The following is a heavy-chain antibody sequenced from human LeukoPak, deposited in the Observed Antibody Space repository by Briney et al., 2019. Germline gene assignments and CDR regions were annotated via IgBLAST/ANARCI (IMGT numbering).Heavy chain of an antibody. CDR2: ISPHNDGK. CDR3: ARDHPGPEFIDY. V-gene: IGHV1-2*02. Sequence: GASVKLSCKSSGYTFSDYYIHWVRQTPEQGLEWMAWISPHNDGKHYAQTFQGRVTMTLDTPTSTVHLELNSLTSDDAPVYYCARDHPGPEFIDYWGQGTLVTVSS. J-gene: IGHJ4*02. CDR1: GYTFSDYY.